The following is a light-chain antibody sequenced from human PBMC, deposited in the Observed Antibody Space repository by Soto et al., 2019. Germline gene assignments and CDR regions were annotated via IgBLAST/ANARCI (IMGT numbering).Light chain of an antibody. CDR2: DTS. V-gene: IGKV3-15*01. CDR1: QSVSSD. CDR3: QQYNKWPLT. Sequence: IVMTPSPATLSVSPGERATLSCRASQSVSSDLVWYQQKAGQAHRLLIYDTSTRATGIPARFSGSGSGTEFTLTISSLQSEDSEVYHCQQYNKWPLTFGGGTKVDIK. J-gene: IGKJ4*01.